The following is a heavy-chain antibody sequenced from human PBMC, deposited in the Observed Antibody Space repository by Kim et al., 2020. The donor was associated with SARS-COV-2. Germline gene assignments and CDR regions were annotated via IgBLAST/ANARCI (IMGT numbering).Heavy chain of an antibody. D-gene: IGHD3-10*01. J-gene: IGHJ4*02. Sequence: SETLSLTCAVYGGSFSGYYWSWIRQPPGKGLEWIGEINHSGSTNYNPSLKSRVTISVDTSKNQFSLKLSSVTAADTAVYYCARASYYGSGSFDYWGQGT. CDR1: GGSFSGYY. V-gene: IGHV4-34*01. CDR2: INHSGST. CDR3: ARASYYGSGSFDY.